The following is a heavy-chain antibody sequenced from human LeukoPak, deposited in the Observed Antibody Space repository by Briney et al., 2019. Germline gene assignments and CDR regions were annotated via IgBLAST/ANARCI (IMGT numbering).Heavy chain of an antibody. J-gene: IGHJ4*02. Sequence: GGSLGLSCAASGFTFRTYTMNWVRQAPGKGLEWVSSISTRNTYIYYADSVRGRFTISRDNANNSLFLQMNNLTAADTAVYYCARAIAVTGGRGDYWGQGTLVTVSS. D-gene: IGHD6-19*01. V-gene: IGHV3-21*01. CDR1: GFTFRTYT. CDR2: ISTRNTYI. CDR3: ARAIAVTGGRGDY.